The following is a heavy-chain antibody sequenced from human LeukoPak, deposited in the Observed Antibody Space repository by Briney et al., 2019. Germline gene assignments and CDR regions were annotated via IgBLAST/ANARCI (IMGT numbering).Heavy chain of an antibody. CDR1: NGSINGYY. V-gene: IGHV4-59*01. Sequence: PSETLSLTRTVSNGSINGYYWSWIRPTPRKGLEWVGYIYHSGSTDYNPSLKSRVTILVAPSKNQFSLRLSSVTAADTAVYYCARVPAAIRVFDFWGQGTLVTVSS. D-gene: IGHD2-2*01. J-gene: IGHJ4*02. CDR2: IYHSGST. CDR3: ARVPAAIRVFDF.